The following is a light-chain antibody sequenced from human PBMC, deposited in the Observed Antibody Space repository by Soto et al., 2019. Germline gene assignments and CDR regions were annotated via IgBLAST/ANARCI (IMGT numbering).Light chain of an antibody. CDR3: QQYNSWPPWT. CDR2: DAS. Sequence: ILMTQSPATLSVSPGERATLSCRASQSVSNNLAWYQQKPGQAPRLLIYDASTRATGIPARFSGSGSGTEFTLTISGLQAEDCAVYYWQQYNSWPPWTFGQGTKVEIK. V-gene: IGKV3-15*01. CDR1: QSVSNN. J-gene: IGKJ1*01.